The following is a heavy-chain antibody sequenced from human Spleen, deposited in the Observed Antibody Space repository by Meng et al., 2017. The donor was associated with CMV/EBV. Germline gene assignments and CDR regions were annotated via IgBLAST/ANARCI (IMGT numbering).Heavy chain of an antibody. D-gene: IGHD6-13*01. CDR2: THSAGRS. Sequence: GESLKISCAASGFSVTSTNMSWVRQVPGKGLEWVSLTHSAGRSCYVDSAKGRLAICRDNPKNTLYLQMNSVRAEDTAVYYCAKAFSASWYREYYDSWGQGTLVTVSS. V-gene: IGHV3-53*01. CDR3: AKAFSASWYREYYDS. J-gene: IGHJ4*02. CDR1: GFSVTSTN.